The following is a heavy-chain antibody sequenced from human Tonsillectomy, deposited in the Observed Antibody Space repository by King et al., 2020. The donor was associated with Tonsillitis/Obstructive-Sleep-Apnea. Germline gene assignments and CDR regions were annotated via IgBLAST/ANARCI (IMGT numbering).Heavy chain of an antibody. D-gene: IGHD6-19*01. CDR2: ISWNRGSI. J-gene: IGHJ3*02. CDR3: AKDLIIAVSGTPGDTFDI. V-gene: IGHV3-9*01. Sequence: VQLVESGGDLVQPGRSLRLSCAASGFTFEDYAMYWVRQAPGKGLEWVSGISWNRGSIAYADSVKGRFTISRDNAKNSLYLQMNSLRAEDTALYYCAKDLIIAVSGTPGDTFDIWGQGTMVTVSS. CDR1: GFTFEDYA.